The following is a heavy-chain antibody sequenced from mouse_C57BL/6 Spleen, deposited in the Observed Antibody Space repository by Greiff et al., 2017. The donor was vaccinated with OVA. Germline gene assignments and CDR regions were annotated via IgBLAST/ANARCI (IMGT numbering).Heavy chain of an antibody. V-gene: IGHV1-64*01. CDR1: GYTFTSYW. D-gene: IGHD4-1*01. Sequence: QVQLQQPGAELVKPGASVKLSCKASGYTFTSYWMPWVKQTPGQGLEWIGMIHPNSGSTNYNEKFKRKATLTVDKSSSTAYMQLSSLTSEDAAVYYCAPNWDDYAMDYWGQGTSVTVSS. CDR3: APNWDDYAMDY. J-gene: IGHJ4*01. CDR2: IHPNSGST.